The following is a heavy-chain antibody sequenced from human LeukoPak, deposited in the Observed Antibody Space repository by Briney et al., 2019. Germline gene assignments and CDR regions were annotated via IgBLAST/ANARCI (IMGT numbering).Heavy chain of an antibody. Sequence: ASVKVSCKASGYTFRGYEINWVRQAPGQGLEWVGWIHPNSGKTGYAQKFQGRVTMTRDTSTETAFMELSSLKFDDTAIFYCARGHYGGNRYFDIWGQGTLVTVSS. J-gene: IGHJ4*02. CDR3: ARGHYGGNRYFDI. CDR1: GYTFRGYE. V-gene: IGHV1-8*01. D-gene: IGHD4-23*01. CDR2: IHPNSGKT.